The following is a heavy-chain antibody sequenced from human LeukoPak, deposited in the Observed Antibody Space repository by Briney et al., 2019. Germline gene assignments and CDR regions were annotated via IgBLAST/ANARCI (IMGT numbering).Heavy chain of an antibody. CDR1: GFTFSSYA. CDR3: ARGMVVAATTDY. CDR2: ILYDGSDK. V-gene: IGHV3-30-3*01. Sequence: PGRSLRLSCAASGFTFSSYAMHWVRQAPGKGLEWVALILYDGSDKYYADSVKGRFTISRDNSKNTLYLQMNSLRAEDTAVYYCARGMVVAATTDYWGQGTLVTVSS. D-gene: IGHD2-15*01. J-gene: IGHJ4*02.